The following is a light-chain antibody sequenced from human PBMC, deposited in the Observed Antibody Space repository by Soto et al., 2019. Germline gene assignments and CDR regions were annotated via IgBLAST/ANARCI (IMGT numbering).Light chain of an antibody. CDR1: SSDVGAYKY. CDR3: TSYVGNDIWV. Sequence: QSALTQPPSASGSPGQSVTISCTGTSSDVGAYKYVSWYQQYPGKAPKLMIYEVTKRPSGVHDRFSGSKSGNPASLTVSGLQAEDEADYYCTSYVGNDIWVFGGGTKLTVL. J-gene: IGLJ3*02. V-gene: IGLV2-8*01. CDR2: EVT.